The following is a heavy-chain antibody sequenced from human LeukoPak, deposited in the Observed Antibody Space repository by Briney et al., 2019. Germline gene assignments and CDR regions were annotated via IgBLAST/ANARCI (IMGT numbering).Heavy chain of an antibody. CDR2: ISYDGSLK. CDR3: ARDPAVYDSGGWFDP. Sequence: PGRSLRLSCVASGVNFSSHAMHWVRQAPGRGLEWLGVISYDGSLKYYADSLEGRFSTSRDNPRDTLYLHMNSLRPEDSAVYYCARDPAVYDSGGWFDPWGQGTLVIVSS. CDR1: GVNFSSHA. D-gene: IGHD5/OR15-5a*01. J-gene: IGHJ5*02. V-gene: IGHV3-30*01.